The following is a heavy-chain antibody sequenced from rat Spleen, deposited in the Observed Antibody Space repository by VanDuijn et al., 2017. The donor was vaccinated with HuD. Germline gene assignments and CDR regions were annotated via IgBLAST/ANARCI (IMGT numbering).Heavy chain of an antibody. J-gene: IGHJ1*01. CDR3: TRDHYGYNYVAHWYFDF. CDR1: GFTFSSYW. Sequence: EVQLVETGGGLVQPGESLKLSCVASGFTFSSYWMYWIRQAPGEGLEWISSISPDGGSTYYPDSVKGRFTISRDNAENTVYLQMNSLRSEDTATYYCTRDHYGYNYVAHWYFDFWGPGTMVTVSS. D-gene: IGHD1-9*01. CDR2: ISPDGGST. V-gene: IGHV5-58*01.